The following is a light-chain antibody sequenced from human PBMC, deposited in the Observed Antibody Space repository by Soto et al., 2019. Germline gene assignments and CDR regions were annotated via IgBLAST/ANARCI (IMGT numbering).Light chain of an antibody. CDR1: QTIISY. V-gene: IGKV1-39*01. CDR3: QQRYSTPPT. CDR2: TAS. J-gene: IGKJ1*01. Sequence: DIQRTQSPSSLSASVGDRVTITCRASQTIISYLNWYQKKPGKDPKLLIYTASSLESGVPSRFSGSGSGTDFNLTISSLQTEDFATYYCQQRYSTPPTFGQGTKVDTK.